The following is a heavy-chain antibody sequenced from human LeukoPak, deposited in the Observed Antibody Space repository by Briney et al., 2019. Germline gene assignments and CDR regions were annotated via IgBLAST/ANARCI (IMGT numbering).Heavy chain of an antibody. CDR3: AYDLVVVAATPV. D-gene: IGHD2-15*01. Sequence: ASVKVPFKASGYTFTGYYMHWVRQPPGQGLEWMGRINPNSGGTNYAQKFQGRVTMTRDTSISTAYMELSRLRSDDTAVYYCAYDLVVVAATPVWGQGTLVTVSS. J-gene: IGHJ4*02. V-gene: IGHV1-2*06. CDR1: GYTFTGYY. CDR2: INPNSGGT.